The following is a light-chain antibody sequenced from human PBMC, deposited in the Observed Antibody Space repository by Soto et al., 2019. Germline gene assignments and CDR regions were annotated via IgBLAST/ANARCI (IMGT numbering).Light chain of an antibody. CDR1: QTISSDY. CDR2: GAA. CDR3: QRYGSSPT. Sequence: EIVLTQSPGTLSVSPGERATLSCRASQTISSDYLAWYQQKPGQAPRLLIFGAATRAADIPDRFSGSGSGTDFTLTISRLEHEDFAVYYCQRYGSSPTFGQGTKGDIK. J-gene: IGKJ1*01. V-gene: IGKV3-20*01.